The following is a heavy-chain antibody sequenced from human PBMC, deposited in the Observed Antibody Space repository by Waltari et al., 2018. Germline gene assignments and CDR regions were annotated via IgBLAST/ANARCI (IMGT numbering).Heavy chain of an antibody. D-gene: IGHD3-10*01. Sequence: QVQLVESGGGVVQPGKSLKLSCGASGFSFSSYGMHWVRQAPGKGLEWVAVVWYDGSNQYYADSVKGRFTISRDNSKNTLYLQVNSLRAEDTAVYYCTRDISGRTAFDIWGQGTMVTVSS. CDR3: TRDISGRTAFDI. V-gene: IGHV3-33*01. CDR1: GFSFSSYG. CDR2: VWYDGSNQ. J-gene: IGHJ3*02.